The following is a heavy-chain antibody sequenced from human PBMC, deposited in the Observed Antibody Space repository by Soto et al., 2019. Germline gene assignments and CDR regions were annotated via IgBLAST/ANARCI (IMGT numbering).Heavy chain of an antibody. CDR1: GYTFTSYA. CDR3: ARGIAAAGTSDY. D-gene: IGHD6-13*01. Sequence: QVQLVQSGAEVKKPGASVKVSCKASGYTFTSYAMHWVRQAPGQRLEWMGWINAGNGNTKYSQKFQGRVTITRATSASTAYMELSSLRSEDTAVYYCARGIAAAGTSDYWGQGTLVTVSS. CDR2: INAGNGNT. V-gene: IGHV1-3*01. J-gene: IGHJ4*02.